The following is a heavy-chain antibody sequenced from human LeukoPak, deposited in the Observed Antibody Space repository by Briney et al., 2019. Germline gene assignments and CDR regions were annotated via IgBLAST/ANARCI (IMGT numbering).Heavy chain of an antibody. CDR1: GYTFTGYF. Sequence: ASVRVSCKASGYTFTGYFMHWVRQAPGQGLDWMGWINPNTGGTKYAWKFQGRVTMTRDTSIGTAYMELSTVTSDDAAVYFCARVHATGYFSLDLGYWGQGTLVTVSS. CDR3: ARVHATGYFSLDLGY. D-gene: IGHD3-9*01. CDR2: INPNTGGT. J-gene: IGHJ4*02. V-gene: IGHV1-2*02.